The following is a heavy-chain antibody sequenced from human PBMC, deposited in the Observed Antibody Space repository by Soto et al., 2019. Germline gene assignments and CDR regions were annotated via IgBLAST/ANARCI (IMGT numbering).Heavy chain of an antibody. J-gene: IGHJ3*01. V-gene: IGHV3-9*01. CDR2: LAWDGGSI. CDR3: VREDAFDF. CDR1: GFTFDAYP. Sequence: EVQLVESGGGLVQPGRSLRLSCAASGFTFDAYPMNWVRQAPGTGLEWVAGLAWDGGSIEYVDSVEGRFTISRDNAKNSLYLQISSLRDEDTALYYCVREDAFDFWGQGTQVTVSS.